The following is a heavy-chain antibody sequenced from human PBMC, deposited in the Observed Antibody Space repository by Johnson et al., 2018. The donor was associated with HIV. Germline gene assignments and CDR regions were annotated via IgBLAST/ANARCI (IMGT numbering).Heavy chain of an antibody. Sequence: VQLVESGGGLVKPGGSLRLSCAASGFTFSNAWMSWVRQAPGKGLEWVGRIKSNTDGGTTDYAAPVKGRFTISRDDSKNTLYLQMNSLKTEEPAVYYCTTDWYSSSWYGALDAFDIWGQGTMVTVSS. J-gene: IGHJ3*02. D-gene: IGHD6-13*01. CDR3: TTDWYSSSWYGALDAFDI. CDR1: GFTFSNAW. CDR2: IKSNTDGGTT. V-gene: IGHV3-15*01.